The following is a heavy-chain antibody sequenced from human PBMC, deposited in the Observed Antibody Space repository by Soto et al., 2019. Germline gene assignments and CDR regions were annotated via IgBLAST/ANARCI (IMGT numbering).Heavy chain of an antibody. CDR1: GFTFSSYG. CDR2: ISYDGSKK. CDR3: AKALLLWFGELGWYAFDT. V-gene: IGHV3-30*18. Sequence: QVQLVESGGGVLQPGRSLRLSCAASGFTFSSYGMHWVRQAPGKALEWVSAISYDGSKKYYVDSVNSRFTIARDNSNNTLYRQLNRLRAEDTAVYYCAKALLLWFGELGWYAFDTWGQGTMVTVSS. J-gene: IGHJ3*02. D-gene: IGHD3-10*01.